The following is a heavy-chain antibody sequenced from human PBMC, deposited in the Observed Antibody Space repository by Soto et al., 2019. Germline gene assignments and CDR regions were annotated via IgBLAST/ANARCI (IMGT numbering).Heavy chain of an antibody. CDR1: VFTFSNAW. V-gene: IGHV3-15*01. Sequence: WGSLRVSCETSVFTFSNAWMNWVRQGPGKGLEWLGRIKSKVDGGTADYGAATKGRFSISRDDLKNMLYLQMNSLKPDDTAVYYCTTLSYLYYDGMDVWGQGTTVTVSS. CDR2: IKSKVDGGTA. CDR3: TTLSYLYYDGMDV. J-gene: IGHJ6*01. D-gene: IGHD2-2*01.